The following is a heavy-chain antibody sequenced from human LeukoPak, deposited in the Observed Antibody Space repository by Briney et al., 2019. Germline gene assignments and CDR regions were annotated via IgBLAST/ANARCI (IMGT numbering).Heavy chain of an antibody. Sequence: ASVKVSCKASGYSFISFYVHWVRQAPGQGLEWMGIISPSGSSTTYAQKFQGRVTMTRDTPTSTVYMELSSLRSEDTAVYYCARALSGSGYYYYWGQGTLVTVSS. D-gene: IGHD3-22*01. CDR3: ARALSGSGYYYY. CDR2: ISPSGSST. J-gene: IGHJ4*02. CDR1: GYSFISFY. V-gene: IGHV1-46*01.